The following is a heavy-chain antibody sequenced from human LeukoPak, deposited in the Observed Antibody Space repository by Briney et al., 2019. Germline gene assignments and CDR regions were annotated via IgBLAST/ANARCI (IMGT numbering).Heavy chain of an antibody. D-gene: IGHD2-15*01. V-gene: IGHV3-30*18. Sequence: GGSLRLSCAASGFTFSSYSMNWVRQAPGKGLEWVAVISYDGSNKYYADSVKGRFTISRDNSKNTLYLQMNSLRAEDTAVYYCAKIVVAATPPFDYWGQGTLVTVSS. J-gene: IGHJ4*02. CDR1: GFTFSSYS. CDR2: ISYDGSNK. CDR3: AKIVVAATPPFDY.